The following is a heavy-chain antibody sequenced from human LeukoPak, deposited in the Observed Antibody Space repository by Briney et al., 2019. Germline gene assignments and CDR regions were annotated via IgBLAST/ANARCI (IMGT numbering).Heavy chain of an antibody. CDR1: GYSISSGYY. CDR3: ASCPRNNYYDTYWFDP. CDR2: IYHSGST. D-gene: IGHD3-22*01. Sequence: TSETLSLTCTVSGYSISSGYYWGWIRQPPGKGLEWIGSIYHSGSTYYNPSLKSRVTISVDTSKNQFSLKLSSVTAADTAVYYCASCPRNNYYDTYWFDPWGQGTLVTVSS. V-gene: IGHV4-38-2*02. J-gene: IGHJ5*02.